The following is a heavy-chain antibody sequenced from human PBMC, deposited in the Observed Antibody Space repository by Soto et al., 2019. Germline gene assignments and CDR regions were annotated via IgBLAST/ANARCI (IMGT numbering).Heavy chain of an antibody. V-gene: IGHV4-30-4*01. J-gene: IGHJ4*02. D-gene: IGHD5-18*01. CDR3: ARVREGGYSYGNFDY. CDR2: IYYSGST. CDR1: GGSISSGDYY. Sequence: TSETLSLTCTVSGGSISSGDYYWSWIRQPPGKGLEWIGYIYYSGSTYYNPSLKSRVTISVDTSKNQFSLKLSSVTAADTAVYYCARVREGGYSYGNFDYWGQGTLVTVSS.